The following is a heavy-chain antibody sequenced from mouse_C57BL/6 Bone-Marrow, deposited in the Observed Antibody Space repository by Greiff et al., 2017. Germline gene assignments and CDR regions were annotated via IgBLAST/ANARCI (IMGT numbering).Heavy chain of an antibody. CDR1: GYTFTDHN. CDR2: IYPRDGST. CDR3: AIYYDYDWFAY. V-gene: IGHV1-78*01. D-gene: IGHD2-4*01. Sequence: QVQLKQSDAGLVKPGDSVKISCKVSGYTFTDHNIHWMKQRPEQGLEWIGYIYPRDGSTKYNEKFKGKATLTADKSSSTAYMHLNSLTSEDSAVYFCAIYYDYDWFAYWGQGTLVTVSA. J-gene: IGHJ3*01.